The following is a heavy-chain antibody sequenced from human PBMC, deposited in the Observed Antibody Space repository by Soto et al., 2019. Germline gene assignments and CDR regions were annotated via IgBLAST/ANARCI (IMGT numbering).Heavy chain of an antibody. D-gene: IGHD6-13*01. J-gene: IGHJ4*02. V-gene: IGHV4-4*07. CDR3: ARALVWSSSPASFDY. Sequence: SETLSLTCTVSGGSISSYYWSWIRQPAGKGLEWIGRIYTSGSTNYNPSLKSRVTMSVDTSKNQFSLKLSSVTAADTAVYYCARALVWSSSPASFDYWGQGTLVTVSS. CDR1: GGSISSYY. CDR2: IYTSGST.